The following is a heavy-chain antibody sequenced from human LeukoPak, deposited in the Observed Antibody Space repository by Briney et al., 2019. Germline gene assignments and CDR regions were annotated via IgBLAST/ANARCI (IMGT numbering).Heavy chain of an antibody. Sequence: GGSLRLSCAASGFTFRIYAMNWFRQAPGKGLEWVSSISSSGDYIYYADSVQGRFTISRDSAKNSIYMQMNSLRVGDTAVYYCARDHFDYYYMDVWGKGTTVTVSS. CDR1: GFTFRIYA. CDR2: ISSSGDYI. J-gene: IGHJ6*03. D-gene: IGHD3-3*02. V-gene: IGHV3-21*06. CDR3: ARDHFDYYYMDV.